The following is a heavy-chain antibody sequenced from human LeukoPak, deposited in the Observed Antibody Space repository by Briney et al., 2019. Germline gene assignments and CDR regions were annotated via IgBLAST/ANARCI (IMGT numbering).Heavy chain of an antibody. Sequence: GASVKVSCKASGYTFTDCYMHWVRPAPGQGLRCMGWINPKSGGTNYGQKFQGRVTMTRDTSISTGYMEVSRLTSDDTAVYYCAREDMDSNSFDYWGQGTLVTVSS. CDR2: INPKSGGT. V-gene: IGHV1-2*02. D-gene: IGHD2-15*01. CDR1: GYTFTDCY. CDR3: AREDMDSNSFDY. J-gene: IGHJ4*02.